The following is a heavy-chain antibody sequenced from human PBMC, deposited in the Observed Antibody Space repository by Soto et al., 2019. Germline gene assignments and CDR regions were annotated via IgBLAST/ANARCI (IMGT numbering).Heavy chain of an antibody. CDR3: AGAQTATESDY. CDR2: FNTYNGNT. V-gene: IGHV1-18*01. Sequence: QVQLVQSGAEVKKPGASVKVSCKASGYTFTSYGITWVRQAPGQGLEWMGWFNTYNGNTNYAQKFQGRVTMTTDTATSTANMELRSLRTDDTAVYYRAGAQTATESDYWGQGTLVTVSS. D-gene: IGHD4-4*01. CDR1: GYTFTSYG. J-gene: IGHJ4*02.